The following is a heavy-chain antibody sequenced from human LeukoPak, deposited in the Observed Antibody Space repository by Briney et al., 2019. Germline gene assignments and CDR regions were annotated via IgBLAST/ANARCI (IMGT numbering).Heavy chain of an antibody. Sequence: SETLSHTCTVSGGSISSYSWSWIRQPPGRGLEWIGYIYYSGSTNYNPSLKGRVTISVDTSKNQFSLKLSSVTAADTAVYYCARVVDTVGYYYSYYMDVWGKGTTVAVSS. J-gene: IGHJ6*03. CDR3: ARVVDTVGYYYSYYMDV. D-gene: IGHD5-18*01. V-gene: IGHV4-59*01. CDR1: GGSISSYS. CDR2: IYYSGST.